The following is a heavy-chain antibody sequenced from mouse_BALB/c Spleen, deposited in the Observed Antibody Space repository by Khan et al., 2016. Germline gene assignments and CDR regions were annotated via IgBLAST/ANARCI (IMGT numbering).Heavy chain of an antibody. Sequence: QVQLKESGPGLVQPSQSLSITCTVSGFSLTSYGVHWVRQSPGKGLEWLGVIWSGGSTDYNAAFISRLSISKDNSKSQVFFKMNSLQANDTAIYXCAKNPTLVCYYYAMDYWGQGTSVTVSS. CDR3: AKNPTLVCYYYAMDY. J-gene: IGHJ4*01. D-gene: IGHD2-10*02. CDR1: GFSLTSYG. CDR2: IWSGGST. V-gene: IGHV2-2*02.